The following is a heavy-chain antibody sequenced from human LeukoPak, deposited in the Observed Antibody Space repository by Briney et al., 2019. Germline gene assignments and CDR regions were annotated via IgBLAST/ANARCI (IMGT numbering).Heavy chain of an antibody. J-gene: IGHJ3*02. V-gene: IGHV1-69*06. CDR1: GGTFSSYA. CDR3: ARLEVYDSSGYYRSYVFDI. D-gene: IGHD3-22*01. Sequence: SVKVSCKASGGTFSSYAISWVRQAPGQGLEWMGGIIPIFGTANYAQKFQGRVTITADKSTSTAYMELSSLRSEDTAVYYCARLEVYDSSGYYRSYVFDIWGQGTMVTVSS. CDR2: IIPIFGTA.